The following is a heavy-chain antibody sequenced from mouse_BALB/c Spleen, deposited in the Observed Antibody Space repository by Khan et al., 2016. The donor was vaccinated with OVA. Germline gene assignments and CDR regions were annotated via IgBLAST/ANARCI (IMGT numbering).Heavy chain of an antibody. CDR3: VNHGSSSAWFTY. D-gene: IGHD1-1*01. V-gene: IGHV1-7*01. CDR1: GYTFTSYW. J-gene: IGHJ3*01. Sequence: QVQLQQSGAELAKPGASVKMSCKASGYTFTSYWMHWVKQRPGQGLEWIGYINPSTDYTEYNQKFKDKATLTVDKSSSTAYMQLTSLTSEDSAVYYCVNHGSSSAWFTYWGQVTLVTVSA. CDR2: INPSTDYT.